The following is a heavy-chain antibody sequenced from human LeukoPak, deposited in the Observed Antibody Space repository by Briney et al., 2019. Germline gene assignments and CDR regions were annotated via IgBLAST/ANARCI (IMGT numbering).Heavy chain of an antibody. CDR1: GGSISSYY. CDR3: ARHGVGDDFWSGHYPYDS. V-gene: IGHV4-4*07. D-gene: IGHD3-3*01. CDR2: IYTSGST. Sequence: SETLSLTCTVSGGSISSYYWSWIRQPAGKGLEWIGRIYTSGSTNYNPSLKSRVTMSVDTSKNQFSLKLSSVTAADTAVYFCARHGVGDDFWSGHYPYDSWGQGTLVTVSS. J-gene: IGHJ5*01.